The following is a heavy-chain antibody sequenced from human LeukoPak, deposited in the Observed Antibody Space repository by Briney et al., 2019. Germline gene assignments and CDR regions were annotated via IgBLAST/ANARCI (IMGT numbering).Heavy chain of an antibody. V-gene: IGHV3-30-3*01. CDR1: GFTFSSYA. CDR3: ARGRVPVGATRY. D-gene: IGHD1-26*01. Sequence: GGSLRLSCAASGFTFSSYAMHWVRQAPGKGLEWVAVISYDGSNKYYADSVKGRFTISRDNSKNTLYLQMNSLRAEDTAVYYCARGRVPVGATRYWGQGTLVTVSS. J-gene: IGHJ4*02. CDR2: ISYDGSNK.